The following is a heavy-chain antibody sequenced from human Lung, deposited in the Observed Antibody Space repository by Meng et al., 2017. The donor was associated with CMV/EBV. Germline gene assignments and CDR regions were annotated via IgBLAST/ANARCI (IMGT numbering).Heavy chain of an antibody. J-gene: IGHJ4*02. V-gene: IGHV4-34*01. D-gene: IGHD3-10*01. Sequence: SXTLSLXCAVYGGSLSGYYWSWIRQPPGKGLEWIGEITHSGSTKYNPSLKSRVTISVDTSSNQFSLNVKSVTAADMGVYYCARGGREETYGPNFDSWDQGXLVTVSS. CDR2: ITHSGST. CDR3: ARGGREETYGPNFDS. CDR1: GGSLSGYY.